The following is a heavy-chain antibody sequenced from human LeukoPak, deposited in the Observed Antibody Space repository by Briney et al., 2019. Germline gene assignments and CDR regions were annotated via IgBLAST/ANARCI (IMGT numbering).Heavy chain of an antibody. J-gene: IGHJ5*02. CDR1: GYSFTSYW. V-gene: IGHV5-51*01. Sequence: GESLKISCKGSGYSFTSYWIGWVRQMPGKGLEWMGIIYPGDSDTRYSPSFQGQVTISADKSISTAYLQWSSLKASDTAMYYCAKYSSSSHRGTWFDPWGQGTLVTVSS. CDR2: IYPGDSDT. D-gene: IGHD6-6*01. CDR3: AKYSSSSHRGTWFDP.